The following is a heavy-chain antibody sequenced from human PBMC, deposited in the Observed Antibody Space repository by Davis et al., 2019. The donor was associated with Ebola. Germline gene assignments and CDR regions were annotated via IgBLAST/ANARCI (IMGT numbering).Heavy chain of an antibody. V-gene: IGHV3-23*01. D-gene: IGHD5-24*01. CDR2: ISGSGGST. CDR1: GFTFSSYS. Sequence: GESLKISCAASGFTFSSYSMSWVRQAPGKGLEWVSVISGSGGSTYYADSVKGRFTISRDNSKNTLYLQMNSLRAEDTAVYYCAKFRGRYYFDYWGQGTLVTVSS. J-gene: IGHJ4*02. CDR3: AKFRGRYYFDY.